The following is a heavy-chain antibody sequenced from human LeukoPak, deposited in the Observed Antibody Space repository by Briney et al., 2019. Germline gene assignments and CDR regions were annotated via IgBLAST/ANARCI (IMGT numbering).Heavy chain of an antibody. V-gene: IGHV3-30*02. CDR1: GFTFSSYG. Sequence: GGSLRLSCAASGFTFSSYGMHWVRQAPGKGLEWVAFIRYDGSNKYYADSVKGRFTISRDNSKNTLYLQMNSLRAEDTAVYYCAKDVGSSHLMYYWGQGTLATVSS. CDR2: IRYDGSNK. J-gene: IGHJ4*02. D-gene: IGHD2-2*01. CDR3: AKDVGSSHLMYY.